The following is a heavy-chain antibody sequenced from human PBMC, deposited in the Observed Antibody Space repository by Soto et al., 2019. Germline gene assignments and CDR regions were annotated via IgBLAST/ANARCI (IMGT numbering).Heavy chain of an antibody. CDR1: GGTFSSYA. CDR3: ARVPYPYSSGWYGYYFDY. J-gene: IGHJ4*02. Sequence: QVQLVRSGAEVKKPGSSVKVSCKASGGTFSSYAISWVRQAPGQGLEWMGGIIPIFGTTNYAQKFQGRVTITAEKSTSTAYMELSSLRSEDTAVYYCARVPYPYSSGWYGYYFDYWGQGTLVTVSS. D-gene: IGHD6-19*01. V-gene: IGHV1-69*06. CDR2: IIPIFGTT.